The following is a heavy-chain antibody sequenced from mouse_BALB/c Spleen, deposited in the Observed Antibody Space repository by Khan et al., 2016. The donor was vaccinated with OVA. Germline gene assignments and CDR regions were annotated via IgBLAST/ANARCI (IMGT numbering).Heavy chain of an antibody. Sequence: QVQLKQSGPELKKPGETVKISCKASGYTFTNYGMNWVKQSPGKALKWMGWINTYTGEPTYADDFKGRLAFSLETSANTAFLQINNLKNEDTATYFCARPPYFSYTLDHWGQGTSVTVSS. J-gene: IGHJ4*01. CDR1: GYTFTNYG. D-gene: IGHD2-10*01. V-gene: IGHV9-3-1*01. CDR3: ARPPYFSYTLDH. CDR2: INTYTGEP.